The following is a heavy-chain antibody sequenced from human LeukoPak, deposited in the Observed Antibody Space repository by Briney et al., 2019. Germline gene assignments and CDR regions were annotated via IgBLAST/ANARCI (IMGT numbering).Heavy chain of an antibody. CDR2: IFHSGST. D-gene: IGHD3-10*01. V-gene: IGHV4-30-2*01. J-gene: IGHJ1*01. CDR1: GGSISSGGYY. Sequence: PSETLSLTCTVSGGSISSGGYYWSWIRQPPGKGLEWIGSIFHSGSTYYNPSLRSRVTMSVDTSKNQFSLRLTSVTAADTAVYYCARDVTRTYHGSEYFQHWGQGTLVIVSS. CDR3: ARDVTRTYHGSEYFQH.